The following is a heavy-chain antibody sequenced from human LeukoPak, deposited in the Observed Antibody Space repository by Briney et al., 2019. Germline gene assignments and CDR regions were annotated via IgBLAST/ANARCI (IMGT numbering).Heavy chain of an antibody. J-gene: IGHJ3*02. V-gene: IGHV4-59*08. CDR3: ARLTTEYYYDSSGYYRRLGAFDI. D-gene: IGHD3-22*01. CDR1: GGSISSYY. CDR2: IYYSGST. Sequence: SETLSLTCTVSGGSISSYYWSWIRQPPGKGLEWIGYIYYSGSTNYNPSLTSRVTISVDTSKNQFSLKLSSVTAADTAVYYCARLTTEYYYDSSGYYRRLGAFDIWGQGTMVTVSS.